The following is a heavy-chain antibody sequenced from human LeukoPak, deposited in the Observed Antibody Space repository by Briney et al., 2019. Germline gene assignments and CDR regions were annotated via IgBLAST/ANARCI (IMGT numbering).Heavy chain of an antibody. CDR1: GFTFSSYA. CDR2: ISGSGGST. D-gene: IGHD3-22*01. CDR3: AKEINYDSSGYYTN. Sequence: GGSLRLSCAASGFTFSSYAMSWVRQAPGKGLEWVSAISGSGGSTYYADSVRGRFTISRDNSKNTLYLQMNSLRAEDTAVYYCAKEINYDSSGYYTNWGQGTLVTVSS. V-gene: IGHV3-23*01. J-gene: IGHJ4*02.